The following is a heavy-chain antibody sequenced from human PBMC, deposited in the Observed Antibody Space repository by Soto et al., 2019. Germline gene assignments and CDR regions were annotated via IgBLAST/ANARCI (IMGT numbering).Heavy chain of an antibody. D-gene: IGHD2-15*01. Sequence: QITLKESGPTLVKPTQPLTLTCTFSGFSLTTGGVAVRWIRQPPGKALERLALIYWDDAKRYSPSLQRRLFITKDTCKLQVVLTITNMDPVHAATYYCAHSVSSGGVCYSRWYFGLWGRGTLVTGSS. V-gene: IGHV2-5*02. CDR1: GFSLTTGGVA. CDR2: IYWDDAK. CDR3: AHSVSSGGVCYSRWYFGL. J-gene: IGHJ2*01.